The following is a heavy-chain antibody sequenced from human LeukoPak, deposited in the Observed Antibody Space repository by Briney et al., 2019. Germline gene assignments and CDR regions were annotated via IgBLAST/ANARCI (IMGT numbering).Heavy chain of an antibody. D-gene: IGHD3-10*01. Sequence: GGSLRLSCAASGFTFGNYAMTWVRQALGKGLDWGSTTSGSGGSTYYADSVKGRFTFSRDNSKNTLYLQMHSLRAQDTAVYYCAKDVTYYFGSGSNPNWFDPWGQGTLITVSS. CDR3: AKDVTYYFGSGSNPNWFDP. CDR2: TSGSGGST. J-gene: IGHJ5*02. V-gene: IGHV3-23*01. CDR1: GFTFGNYA.